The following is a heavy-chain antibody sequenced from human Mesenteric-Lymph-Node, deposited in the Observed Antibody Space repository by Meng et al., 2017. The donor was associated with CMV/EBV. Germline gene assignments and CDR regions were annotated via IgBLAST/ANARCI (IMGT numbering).Heavy chain of an antibody. D-gene: IGHD2-2*01. J-gene: IGHJ5*02. CDR1: GCSISSRNW. V-gene: IGHV4/OR15-8*02. CDR3: ARMRTSQQGWFDP. Sequence: VSGCSISSRNWWTLVRPPPGRLLELISDIYHTGNTNYNPSLRSRVTISLDETKNQVSLTLSSVTSADTAVYYCARMRTSQQGWFDPWGQGTLVTVSS. CDR2: IYHTGNT.